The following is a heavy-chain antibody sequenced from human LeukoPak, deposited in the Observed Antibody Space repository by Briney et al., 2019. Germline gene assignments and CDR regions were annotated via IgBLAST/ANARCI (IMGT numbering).Heavy chain of an antibody. Sequence: GGSLRLSCAASGFTFTDSYMTWVRQAPGKGLEWLSYISGSGGDTNYADSVRGRFTISRVNAKNSLYLQMNSLRVEDTAVYYCARDPRTVRIWGQGTLVTVSS. CDR1: GFTFTDSY. D-gene: IGHD1-1*01. CDR3: ARDPRTVRI. J-gene: IGHJ4*02. CDR2: ISGSGGDT. V-gene: IGHV3-11*06.